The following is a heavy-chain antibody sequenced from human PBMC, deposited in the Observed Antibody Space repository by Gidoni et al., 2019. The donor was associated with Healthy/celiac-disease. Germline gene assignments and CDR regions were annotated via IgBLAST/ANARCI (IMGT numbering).Heavy chain of an antibody. CDR1: GFTSSSYA. Sequence: QVQLVESGGGVVQPGRSLRLSCAASGFTSSSYAMHWVRQAPGKGLEWVEVIAYDGSNKYYAESVKGRFTISRDNSKNTLYLQMNSLRAEDTAVYYCARDVVVTAFSFDYWGQGTLVTVSS. CDR2: IAYDGSNK. D-gene: IGHD2-21*02. CDR3: ARDVVVTAFSFDY. J-gene: IGHJ4*02. V-gene: IGHV3-30-3*01.